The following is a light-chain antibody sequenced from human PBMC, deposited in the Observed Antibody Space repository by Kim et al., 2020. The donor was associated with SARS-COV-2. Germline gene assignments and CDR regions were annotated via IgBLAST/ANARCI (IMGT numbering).Light chain of an antibody. J-gene: IGKJ2*01. CDR2: DAS. V-gene: IGKV3-11*01. CDR3: QQRYNWPPT. Sequence: SLSPGERATLSCKASQSISDNLGWYQQKPGQAPRLLIYDASNRATGIPARFSGIGSGADFTLTISSLEPEDFAVYYCQQRYNWPPTFGQGTKLEI. CDR1: QSISDN.